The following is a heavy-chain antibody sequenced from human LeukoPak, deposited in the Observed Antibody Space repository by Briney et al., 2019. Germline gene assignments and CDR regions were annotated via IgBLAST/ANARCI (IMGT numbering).Heavy chain of an antibody. CDR2: IHPSGGNT. V-gene: IGHV1-46*01. D-gene: IGHD2-2*01. CDR1: GYTFTSNY. Sequence: VASVKVSCKASGYTFTSNYMHWVRQAPGQGLEWMGIIHPSGGNTNYAQKFQGRVAMTRDTSTSTVYMELGSLRSEDTAIYYCARDCSSTRCQGPVFDNWGQGTLVTVSS. CDR3: ARDCSSTRCQGPVFDN. J-gene: IGHJ4*02.